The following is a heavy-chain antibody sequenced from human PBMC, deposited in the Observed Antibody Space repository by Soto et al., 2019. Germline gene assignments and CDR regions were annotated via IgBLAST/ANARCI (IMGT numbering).Heavy chain of an antibody. CDR3: TTWLTAHFDY. Sequence: GGSLRLSCAASGFTFSRYALNWVRRAPGKGLEWVATSSDRRTGNTHYSDSVRGRFTLSRDYSRNILFLQMDSLRADDTALYYCTTWLTAHFDYWGRGTQVTVSS. CDR1: GFTFSRYA. J-gene: IGHJ4*02. D-gene: IGHD2-21*02. V-gene: IGHV3-23*01. CDR2: SSDRRTGNT.